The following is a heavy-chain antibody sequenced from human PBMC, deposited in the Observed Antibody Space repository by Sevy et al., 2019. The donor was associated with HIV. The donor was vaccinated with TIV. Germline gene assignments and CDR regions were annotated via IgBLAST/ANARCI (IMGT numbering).Heavy chain of an antibody. Sequence: GGSLRLSCTASGFTFSPYSMNWIRQAPGKGLEWHSYISGTGNTIYYAGSVKGRFTISRDNAKNSLYLQMNSLRAEDTAVYYCARVPLYSDSHINDYWGQGTLVTVSS. D-gene: IGHD3-22*01. CDR3: ARVPLYSDSHINDY. CDR1: GFTFSPYS. CDR2: ISGTGNTI. V-gene: IGHV3-48*04. J-gene: IGHJ4*02.